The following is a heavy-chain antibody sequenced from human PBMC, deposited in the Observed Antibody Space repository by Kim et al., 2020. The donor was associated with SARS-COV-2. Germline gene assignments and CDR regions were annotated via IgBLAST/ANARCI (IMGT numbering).Heavy chain of an antibody. CDR3: AKDLIDGDGYNWGRSTYLDY. CDR2: ISWNSGSI. Sequence: GGSLRLSCAASGFTFDDYAMHWVRQAPGKGLEWVSGISWNSGSIGYADSVKGRFTISRDNAKNSLYLQMNSLRAEDTALYYGAKDLIDGDGYNWGRSTYLDYWGQGTLVTVSS. CDR1: GFTFDDYA. J-gene: IGHJ4*02. V-gene: IGHV3-9*01. D-gene: IGHD5-12*01.